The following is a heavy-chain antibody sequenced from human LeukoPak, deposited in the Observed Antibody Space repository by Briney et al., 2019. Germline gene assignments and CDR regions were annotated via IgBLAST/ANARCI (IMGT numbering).Heavy chain of an antibody. Sequence: ASVTVSCKASGYTFTSYGISWVRQAPGQGLEWMGRIIPILGIANYAQKFQGRVTITADKSTSTAYMELSSLRSEDTAVCYCARGWRYYDSKGENWFDPWGQGTLVTVSS. CDR3: ARGWRYYDSKGENWFDP. CDR1: GYTFTSYG. V-gene: IGHV1-69*04. J-gene: IGHJ5*02. D-gene: IGHD3-22*01. CDR2: IIPILGIA.